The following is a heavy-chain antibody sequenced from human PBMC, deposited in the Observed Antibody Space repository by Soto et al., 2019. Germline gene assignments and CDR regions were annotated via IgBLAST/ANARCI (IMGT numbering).Heavy chain of an antibody. Sequence: PSETLSLTCTVSGDSISSPHYYWTWIRQPPGKGLEWVGYIYYTGNNFYNPALKSRVAMSVDPSTHQFSLKLASVTDADTAVYFCAREPKQNYDSSPWNGGLDSWGPGTLVTVSS. CDR1: GDSISSPHYY. D-gene: IGHD3-22*01. V-gene: IGHV4-30-4*01. CDR2: IYYTGNN. J-gene: IGHJ4*02. CDR3: AREPKQNYDSSPWNGGLDS.